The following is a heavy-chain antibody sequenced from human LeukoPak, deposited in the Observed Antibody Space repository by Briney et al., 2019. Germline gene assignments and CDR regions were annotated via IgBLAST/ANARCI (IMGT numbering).Heavy chain of an antibody. J-gene: IGHJ4*02. CDR3: APALTAMTF. CDR2: INNGGSST. CDR1: GFTFSSHR. Sequence: GGSLRLSCAASGFTFSSHRMHWVRQAPGKGLVWVSHINNGGSSTNYADSVKGRFTISRDNAKNTLYLQMNSLRAEDTAVYYCAPALTAMTFWGQGILVTVSS. V-gene: IGHV3-74*01. D-gene: IGHD4-17*01.